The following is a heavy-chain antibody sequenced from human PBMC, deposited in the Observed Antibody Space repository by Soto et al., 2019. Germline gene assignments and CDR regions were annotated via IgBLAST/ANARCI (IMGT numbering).Heavy chain of an antibody. CDR2: IYATGTT. J-gene: IGHJ5*02. CDR3: VRDGTKTLRDWFDP. Sequence: WETLSLTCTVSGASISGFYWSWIRKSAGKGPEWIGRIYATGTTDYNPSLKSRVMMSVDTSKKQFSLKLRSVTAADTAVYYCVRDGTKTLRDWFDPWGQGISVTVSS. V-gene: IGHV4-4*07. CDR1: GASISGFY. D-gene: IGHD1-1*01.